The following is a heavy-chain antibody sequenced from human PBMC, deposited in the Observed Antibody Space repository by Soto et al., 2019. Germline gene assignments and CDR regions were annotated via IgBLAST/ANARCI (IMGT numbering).Heavy chain of an antibody. D-gene: IGHD7-27*01. V-gene: IGHV4-39*01. CDR1: GGSISSYY. CDR3: ASRWGYSFDY. Sequence: QLQLQESGPGLVKPSETLSLTCTVSGGSISSYYWGWIRRPPGKGLEWIGSIYYSGSTYYNPSLXRXAXIXXDTSKNQFSLTLSSVTAADTAVYYCASRWGYSFDYWGQGTLVTVSS. J-gene: IGHJ4*02. CDR2: IYYSGST.